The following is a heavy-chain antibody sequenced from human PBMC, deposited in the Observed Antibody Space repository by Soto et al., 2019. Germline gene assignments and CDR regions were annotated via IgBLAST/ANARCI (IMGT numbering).Heavy chain of an antibody. V-gene: IGHV1-3*01. D-gene: IGHD3-3*01. CDR1: GYTLTSHA. CDR3: ARDITIFGVGIISGFDS. Sequence: QVQLVQSGAEVKKPGASVKVSCKASGYTLTSHAMHWVRQAPGQRLEWMGWINAGHGNTKYSQKFQGRVTITRDTSASTVYMELSSLRSEDTAVYYCARDITIFGVGIISGFDSWGQGTLVTVSS. J-gene: IGHJ4*02. CDR2: INAGHGNT.